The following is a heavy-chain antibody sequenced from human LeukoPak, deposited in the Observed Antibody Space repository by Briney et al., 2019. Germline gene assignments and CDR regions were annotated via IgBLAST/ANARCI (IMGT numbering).Heavy chain of an antibody. V-gene: IGHV6-1*01. CDR1: GDSVSSNSAA. D-gene: IGHD3-10*01. Sequence: SQTLSLTCAISGDSVSSNSAAWNWIRQSPSRGLEWLGRTYYRSKWYNDYAVSVKSRITINPDTSKNQFSLQLNSVTPEDTAVYYCARDYYGSGSYYSKGAFDIWGQGTMVTVSS. CDR2: TYYRSKWYN. J-gene: IGHJ3*02. CDR3: ARDYYGSGSYYSKGAFDI.